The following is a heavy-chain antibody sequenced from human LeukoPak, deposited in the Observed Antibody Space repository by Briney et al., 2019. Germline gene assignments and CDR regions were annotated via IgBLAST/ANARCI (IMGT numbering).Heavy chain of an antibody. CDR1: GVSISSGGYS. CDR2: IYHSGST. D-gene: IGHD3-22*01. CDR3: ARDGENSSGYYFDY. J-gene: IGHJ4*02. V-gene: IGHV4-30-2*05. Sequence: PSETLSLTCAVSGVSISSGGYSWSWIRQPPGKGLEWIGYIYHSGSTYYNPSLKSRVTISVDTSKNQFSLKLSSVTAADTAVYYCARDGENSSGYYFDYWGQGTLVTVSS.